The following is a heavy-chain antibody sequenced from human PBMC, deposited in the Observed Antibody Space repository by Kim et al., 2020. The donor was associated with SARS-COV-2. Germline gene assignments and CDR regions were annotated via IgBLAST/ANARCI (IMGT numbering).Heavy chain of an antibody. D-gene: IGHD3-10*01. CDR1: GYTLTSYA. J-gene: IGHJ5*02. CDR2: INTNTGNP. V-gene: IGHV7-4-1*02. Sequence: ASVKVSCKASGYTLTSYAMNWVRQAPGQGLEWMGWINTNTGNPTYAQGFTGRFVFSLDTSVSTAYLQISSLKAEDTVVYYCARSPFSTKFPGGSWSYYNGGNWFDPWGQGTLVTVSS. CDR3: ARSPFSTKFPGGSWSYYNGGNWFDP.